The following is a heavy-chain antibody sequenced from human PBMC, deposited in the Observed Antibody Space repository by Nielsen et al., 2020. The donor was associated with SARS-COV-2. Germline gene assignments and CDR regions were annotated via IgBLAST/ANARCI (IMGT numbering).Heavy chain of an antibody. CDR2: ISAYNGNT. CDR1: GYTFSTYG. Sequence: ASVKVSCKASGYTFSTYGITWVRQAPGQGLEWMGWISAYNGNTNYAQKLQGRVTMTTDTSTSTAYMELRSLRSDDTAVYYCARASIAAARRKVLDVWGQGTTVTVSS. V-gene: IGHV1-18*01. CDR3: ARASIAAARRKVLDV. J-gene: IGHJ6*02. D-gene: IGHD6-13*01.